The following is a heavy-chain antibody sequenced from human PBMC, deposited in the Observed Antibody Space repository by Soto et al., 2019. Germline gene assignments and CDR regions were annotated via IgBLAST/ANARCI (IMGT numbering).Heavy chain of an antibody. CDR3: AREGYYSGSGSYSPPRYYGMDV. J-gene: IGHJ6*02. CDR2: ISAYNDYT. Sequence: QVQLVQSGAEVKKPGSSVKVSCKASGYTFISYGISWVRQAPGQGLEWMGWISAYNDYTNYAQKLQGRVTINTDTTTRIADLELRSLRSDATAVYYCAREGYYSGSGSYSPPRYYGMDVWGQGTTVTVSS. CDR1: GYTFISYG. D-gene: IGHD3-10*01. V-gene: IGHV1-18*01.